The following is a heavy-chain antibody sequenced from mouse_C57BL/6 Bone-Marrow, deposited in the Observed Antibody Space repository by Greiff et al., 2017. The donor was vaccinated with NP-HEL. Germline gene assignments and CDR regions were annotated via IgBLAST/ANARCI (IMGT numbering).Heavy chain of an antibody. J-gene: IGHJ3*01. V-gene: IGHV1-7*01. CDR3: ASEITTVVAPFAY. Sequence: QVQLQQSGAELAKPGASVKLSCKASGYTFTSYWMHWVKQRPGQGLEWIGYINPSSGYTKYNQKFKDKATLTADKSSSTAYMQLSSLTYEDSAVYYCASEITTVVAPFAYWGQGTLVTVSA. CDR1: GYTFTSYW. CDR2: INPSSGYT. D-gene: IGHD1-1*01.